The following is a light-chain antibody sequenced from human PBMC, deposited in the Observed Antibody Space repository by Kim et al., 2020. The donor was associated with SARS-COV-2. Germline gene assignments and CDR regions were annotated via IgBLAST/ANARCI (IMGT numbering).Light chain of an antibody. Sequence: DIQMTQSPSSLSASVGDSVTIACRASQSISSRYLNWYQQKPGKAPNLLIYATSNLQSGVPSRFSGRGSGTDFTLSIISLQPEDFATYVCRQSYTTPRALTFGGGTKVDIK. V-gene: IGKV1-39*01. CDR1: QSISSRY. CDR3: RQSYTTPRALT. CDR2: ATS. J-gene: IGKJ4*02.